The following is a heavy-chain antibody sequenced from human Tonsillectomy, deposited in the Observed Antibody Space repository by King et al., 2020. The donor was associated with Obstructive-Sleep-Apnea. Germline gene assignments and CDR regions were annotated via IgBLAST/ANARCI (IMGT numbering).Heavy chain of an antibody. CDR2: ISYDGSNK. J-gene: IGHJ6*02. Sequence: QLVQSGGGVVQPGRSLRLSCAASGFTFSSYGMHWVRQAPGKGLEWVAVISYDGSNKYYADSVKGRFTISRDNSKNTLYLQMNSLRAEDTAVYYCAKDLEVYYYYGMDVWGQGTTVTVSS. D-gene: IGHD5-24*01. CDR3: AKDLEVYYYYGMDV. CDR1: GFTFSSYG. V-gene: IGHV3-30*18.